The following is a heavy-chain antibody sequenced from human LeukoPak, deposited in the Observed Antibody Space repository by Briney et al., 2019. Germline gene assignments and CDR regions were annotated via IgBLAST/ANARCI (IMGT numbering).Heavy chain of an antibody. Sequence: GGSLRLSCAASGFTFSSYGMHWVRQAPGKGLEWVAFIRYDGSNQYYADSVKGRFTISRDNSKNTLYLQMNSLRAEDTAVYYCASPGLSTYYYDSSGPDYWGQGTLVTVSS. CDR3: ASPGLSTYYYDSSGPDY. CDR1: GFTFSSYG. J-gene: IGHJ4*02. D-gene: IGHD3-22*01. CDR2: IRYDGSNQ. V-gene: IGHV3-30*02.